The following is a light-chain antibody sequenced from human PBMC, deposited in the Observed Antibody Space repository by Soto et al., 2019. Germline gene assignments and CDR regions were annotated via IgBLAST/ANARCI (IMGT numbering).Light chain of an antibody. CDR2: ATS. Sequence: EIVLTQSPGTVSLSPGESATLSCRASQSISRSDLACYQHRPGQSPRLLIYATSSRATGIPDRFTGGGAGTGFTLTISRLEPEDSAVYYCQQYGSSPTFGGGTKVEIK. V-gene: IGKV3-20*01. CDR1: QSISRSD. J-gene: IGKJ4*01. CDR3: QQYGSSPT.